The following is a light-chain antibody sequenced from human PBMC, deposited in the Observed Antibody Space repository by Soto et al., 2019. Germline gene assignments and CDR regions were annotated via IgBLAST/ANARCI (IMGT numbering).Light chain of an antibody. CDR1: QSVLKY. J-gene: IGKJ2*01. CDR3: RQSFRTPPT. V-gene: IGKV1-39*01. Sequence: DIQMTQSPSSLSASVGDSVTIACRASQSVLKYLDWYQQKPGRAPRLLIYAASSLQSDVTSRFSGSGSETDFTLTIRDLQPEDSATYYCRQSFRTPPTFGRGTKVDIK. CDR2: AAS.